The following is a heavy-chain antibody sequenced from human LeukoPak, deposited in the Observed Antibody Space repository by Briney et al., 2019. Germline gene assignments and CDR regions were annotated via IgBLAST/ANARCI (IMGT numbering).Heavy chain of an antibody. CDR2: ISSSSSYI. CDR3: ATSTYYDFWSGYYPDAFDI. V-gene: IGHV3-21*04. Sequence: GGSLRLSCAASGFTFSSYSMNWVRQAPGKGLEWVSSISSSSSYIYYADSVKGRFTISRDNAKNSLYLQMNSLRAEDTAVYYCATSTYYDFWSGYYPDAFDIWGQGTMVTVSS. D-gene: IGHD3-3*01. J-gene: IGHJ3*02. CDR1: GFTFSSYS.